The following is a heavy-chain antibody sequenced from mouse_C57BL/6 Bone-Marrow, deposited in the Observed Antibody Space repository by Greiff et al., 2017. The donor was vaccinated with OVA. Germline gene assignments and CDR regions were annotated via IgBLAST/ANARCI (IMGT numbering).Heavy chain of an antibody. CDR3: ARRGEGNYYAMDY. CDR1: GYTFTDYY. D-gene: IGHD2-1*01. V-gene: IGHV1-76*01. Sequence: QVQLQQSGAELVRPGASVKLSCKASGYTFTDYYINWVKQRPGQGLEWIARIYPGSGNTYYNEKFKGKATLTAEKSSSTAYMQLSSLTSEDSAVYFCARRGEGNYYAMDYWGQGTSVTVSS. CDR2: IYPGSGNT. J-gene: IGHJ4*01.